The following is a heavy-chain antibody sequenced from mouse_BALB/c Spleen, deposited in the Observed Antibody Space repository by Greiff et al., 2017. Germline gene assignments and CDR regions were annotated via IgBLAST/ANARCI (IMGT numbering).Heavy chain of an antibody. CDR1: GFTFSSYT. CDR2: ISSGGSYT. V-gene: IGHV5-6-4*01. Sequence: EVKLVESGGGLVKPGGSLKLSCAASGFTFSSYTMSWVRQTPEKRLEWVATISSGGSYTYYPDSVKGRFTISRDNAKNTLYLQMSSLKSEDTAMYYCTREEDRYGNYWAYWGQGTLVTVSA. D-gene: IGHD2-10*02. CDR3: TREEDRYGNYWAY. J-gene: IGHJ3*01.